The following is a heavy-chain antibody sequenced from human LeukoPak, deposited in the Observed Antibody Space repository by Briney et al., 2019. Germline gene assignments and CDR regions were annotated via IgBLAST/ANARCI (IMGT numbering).Heavy chain of an antibody. D-gene: IGHD3-16*02. V-gene: IGHV4-34*01. Sequence: SGTLFLTCAVYGGPFSGYSWSWIRQPPGKGLEWIGETNHSGSTNYNPALKSRVTISVDTSKNQFSLKRSSMTGADTAVYYWAIVNGLSYYFDYWGQGKLVTVSS. CDR3: AIVNGLSYYFDY. CDR2: TNHSGST. CDR1: GGPFSGYS. J-gene: IGHJ4*02.